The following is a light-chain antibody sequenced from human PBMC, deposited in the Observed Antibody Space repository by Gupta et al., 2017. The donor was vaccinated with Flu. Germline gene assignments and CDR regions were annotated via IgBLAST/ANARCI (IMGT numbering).Light chain of an antibody. V-gene: IGLV1-36*01. Sequence: QSVLTQPPSVSEAPRQRVSISCSGSASNIGSNAVNWYQQLPGQSPKLLIYFDDVLTSGVSDRFSGSKSGASASLTISGLQSEDEGNYYCATWDDRRSSYVFGTGTKVAVL. CDR3: ATWDDRRSSYV. J-gene: IGLJ1*01. CDR1: ASNIGSNA. CDR2: FDD.